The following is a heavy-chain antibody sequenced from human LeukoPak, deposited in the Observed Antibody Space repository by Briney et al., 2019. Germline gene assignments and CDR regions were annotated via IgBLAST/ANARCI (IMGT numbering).Heavy chain of an antibody. D-gene: IGHD6-13*01. J-gene: IGHJ4*02. V-gene: IGHV1-46*01. CDR3: ASTPVAAGKGFDY. CDR1: GYTFTGYY. Sequence: ASVKVSCKASGYTFTGYYVHWVRQAPGQGLEWMGWINPSGGSTSYAQKFQGRVTMTRDMSTSTAYMELSSVRSEDTAVYYCASTPVAAGKGFDYWGQGTLVTVSS. CDR2: INPSGGST.